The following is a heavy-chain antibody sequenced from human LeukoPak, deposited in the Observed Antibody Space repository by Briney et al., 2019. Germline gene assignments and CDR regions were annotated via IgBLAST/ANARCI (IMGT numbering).Heavy chain of an antibody. CDR3: ARRRDGGYDEPPDY. J-gene: IGHJ4*02. D-gene: IGHD5-12*01. Sequence: GESLQISCKGSGYIFTSYWISWVRQLPGKGLEWMGRIDPSDSYTNYSPSFQGHVTISADKSISTAYLQWSSLKASDTAMYYCARRRDGGYDEPPDYWGQGTLVTVSS. V-gene: IGHV5-10-1*01. CDR2: IDPSDSYT. CDR1: GYIFTSYW.